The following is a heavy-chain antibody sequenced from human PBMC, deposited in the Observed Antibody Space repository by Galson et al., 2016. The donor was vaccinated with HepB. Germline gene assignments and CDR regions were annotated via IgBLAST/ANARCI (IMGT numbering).Heavy chain of an antibody. CDR2: VYYTRST. CDR3: ARRLGIAATFGWFDP. CDR1: GGSISSSNYY. J-gene: IGHJ5*02. Sequence: SETLSLTCTVSGGSISSSNYYWGWIRQPPGKGLEWIGNVYYTRSTYHNPSLRSRVTISVDTSKNQFSLRLTSVTAADTAVYYCARRLGIAATFGWFDPWGQGTLVTVSS. V-gene: IGHV4-39*01. D-gene: IGHD2/OR15-2a*01.